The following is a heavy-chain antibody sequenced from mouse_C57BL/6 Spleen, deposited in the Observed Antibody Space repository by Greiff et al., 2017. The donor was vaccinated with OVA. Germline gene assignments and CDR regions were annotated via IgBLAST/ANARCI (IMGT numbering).Heavy chain of an antibody. Sequence: VQLQQSGAELARPGASVKLSCKASGYTFTSYGISWVKQRTGQGLEWIGEIYPRSGNTYYNEKFKGKATLTADKSSSTAYMELRSLTSADSAVYFCARLDGYYGRTWFAYWGQGTLVTVSA. CDR3: ARLDGYYGRTWFAY. J-gene: IGHJ3*01. V-gene: IGHV1-81*01. CDR1: GYTFTSYG. CDR2: IYPRSGNT. D-gene: IGHD2-3*01.